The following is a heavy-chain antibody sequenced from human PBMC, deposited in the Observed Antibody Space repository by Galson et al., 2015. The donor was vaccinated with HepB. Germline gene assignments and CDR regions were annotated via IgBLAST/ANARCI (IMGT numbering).Heavy chain of an antibody. V-gene: IGHV1-69*02. J-gene: IGHJ4*02. Sequence: SVKVSCKASGGTFSSYTISWVRQAPGQGLEWMGRIIPILGIANYAQKFQGRVTITADKSTSTAYMELSGLRSEDTAVYYCARLYGGNSGFDYWGQGTLVTVSS. D-gene: IGHD4-23*01. CDR1: GGTFSSYT. CDR2: IIPILGIA. CDR3: ARLYGGNSGFDY.